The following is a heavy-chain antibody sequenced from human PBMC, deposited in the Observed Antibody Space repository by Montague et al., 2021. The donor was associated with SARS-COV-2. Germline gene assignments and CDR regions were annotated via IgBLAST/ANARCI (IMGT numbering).Heavy chain of an antibody. CDR3: ARSYVLRFLEWLPYFDY. CDR2: ISSSGSTI. Sequence: SLRLSCAASGFTFSSYEMNWVRQAPGKGLEWVSYISSSGSTIYYADSVKGRFTISRDNAKNSLYLQMNSLRAEDTAVYYSARSYVLRFLEWLPYFDYWGQGTLVTVSS. CDR1: GFTFSSYE. J-gene: IGHJ4*02. D-gene: IGHD3-3*01. V-gene: IGHV3-48*03.